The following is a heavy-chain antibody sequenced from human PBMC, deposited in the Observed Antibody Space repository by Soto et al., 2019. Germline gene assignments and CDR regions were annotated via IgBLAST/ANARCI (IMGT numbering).Heavy chain of an antibody. V-gene: IGHV3-23*01. D-gene: IGHD1-1*01. CDR3: ARENSTSYYYYYGMDV. CDR1: GFTFSSYA. Sequence: GGSLRLSCAASGFTFSSYAMSWVRQAPGKGLEWVSAISGSGGSTYYADSVKGRFTISRDNSKSTLYLQMNSLRAEDTAVYYCARENSTSYYYYYGMDVWGQGTTVTVPS. J-gene: IGHJ6*02. CDR2: ISGSGGST.